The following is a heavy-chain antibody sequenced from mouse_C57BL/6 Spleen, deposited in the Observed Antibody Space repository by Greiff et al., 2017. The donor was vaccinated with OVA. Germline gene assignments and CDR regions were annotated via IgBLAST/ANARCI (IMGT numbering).Heavy chain of an antibody. Sequence: VQLQQSGAELVKPGASVKLSCTASGYTFTSYWMQWVKQRPGQGLEWIGEIDPSSSNTNYNQKVKGKATMTVDTSANTAFMQLSSLTSEDSAVYYCARPTVLGTRDFADWGTGTTVTVSS. CDR2: IDPSSSNT. V-gene: IGHV1-50*01. J-gene: IGHJ1*03. CDR1: GYTFTSYW. CDR3: ARPTVLGTRDFAD. D-gene: IGHD1-1*01.